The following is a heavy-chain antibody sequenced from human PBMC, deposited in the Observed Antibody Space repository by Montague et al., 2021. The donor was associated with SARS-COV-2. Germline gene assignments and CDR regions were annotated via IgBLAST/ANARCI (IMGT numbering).Heavy chain of an antibody. CDR3: ARDRWFGEFDY. J-gene: IGHJ4*02. CDR1: GFSFSAYA. V-gene: IGHV3-23*01. Sequence: SLRLSCAASGFSFSAYAMSWVRQAPGKGLKWVSAITPGGDIPYYADSVRGRFTISRDNARNTVYLQMDSLRVEDTAVYYCARDRWFGEFDYWGQGTLVTVSS. CDR2: ITPGGDIP. D-gene: IGHD3-10*01.